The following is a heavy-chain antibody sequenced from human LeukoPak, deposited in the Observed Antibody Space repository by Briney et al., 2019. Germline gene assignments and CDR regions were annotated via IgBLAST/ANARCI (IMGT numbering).Heavy chain of an antibody. CDR3: ARGKTGYSSSWYYFREGGGFDY. CDR2: IYYSGST. J-gene: IGHJ4*02. CDR1: GGFISSYY. V-gene: IGHV4-59*01. Sequence: PSETLSLTCTVSGGFISSYYWSWIRQPPGQGLEWIGYIYYSGSTNYNPSLKSRVTISVDTSKNQFSLKLSSVTAADTAVYYCARGKTGYSSSWYYFREGGGFDYWGQGTLVTVSS. D-gene: IGHD6-13*01.